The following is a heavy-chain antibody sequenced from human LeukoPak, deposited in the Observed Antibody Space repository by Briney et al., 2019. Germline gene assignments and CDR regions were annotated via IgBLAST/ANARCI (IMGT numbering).Heavy chain of an antibody. CDR1: GFTFSSYG. V-gene: IGHV3-30*02. CDR2: IRYDGSNK. CDR3: ARDLAYSSGYYYIDAFDI. Sequence: GGSLRLSCAASGFTFSSYGMHWVRQAPGKGLEWVAFIRYDGSNKYYADSVKGRFTISRDNSKNTLYLQMNSLRAEDTAVYYCARDLAYSSGYYYIDAFDIWGQGTMVTVSS. J-gene: IGHJ3*02. D-gene: IGHD3-22*01.